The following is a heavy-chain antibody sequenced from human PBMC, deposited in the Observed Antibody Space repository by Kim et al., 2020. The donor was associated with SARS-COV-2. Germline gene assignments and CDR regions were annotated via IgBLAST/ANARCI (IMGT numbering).Heavy chain of an antibody. D-gene: IGHD3-10*01. CDR2: IYYSGST. CDR1: GGSISSYY. CDR3: ARAPSSFGELSGLDY. J-gene: IGHJ4*02. Sequence: SETLSLTCTVSGGSISSYYWSWIRQPPGKGLEWIGYIYYSGSTNYNPSLKSRVTISVDTSKNQFSLKLSSVTAADTAVYYCARAPSSFGELSGLDYWGQG. V-gene: IGHV4-59*08.